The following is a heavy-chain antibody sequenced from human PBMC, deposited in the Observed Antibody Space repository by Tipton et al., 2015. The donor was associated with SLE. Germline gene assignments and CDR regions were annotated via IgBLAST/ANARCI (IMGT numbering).Heavy chain of an antibody. J-gene: IGHJ4*02. CDR1: GGSFSGYY. CDR2: FYYSGDT. V-gene: IGHV4-34*01. Sequence: TLSLTCAVYGGSFSGYYWSWIRQPPGKGLEWIGTFYYSGDTYYTPSLKSRLTISVDTSKNQLSLKLSSVTAADTAVYYCARHDDDTYYFDYWGQGTLVTVSS. D-gene: IGHD1-1*01. CDR3: ARHDDDTYYFDY.